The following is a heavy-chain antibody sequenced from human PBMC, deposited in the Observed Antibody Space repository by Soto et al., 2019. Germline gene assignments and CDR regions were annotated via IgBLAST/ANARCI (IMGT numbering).Heavy chain of an antibody. V-gene: IGHV4-59*02. J-gene: IGHJ4*02. Sequence: SETLSLTCAVSGESVIDYYWSWIRQPPGKGLQWIGHIYYTGSTNYNPSLRSRVTMSQDTSKNQFSLKLASVTAADTAVYYCARSGYYGFVYWGQGALVTVSS. D-gene: IGHD3-10*01. CDR3: ARSGYYGFVY. CDR2: IYYTGST. CDR1: GESVIDYY.